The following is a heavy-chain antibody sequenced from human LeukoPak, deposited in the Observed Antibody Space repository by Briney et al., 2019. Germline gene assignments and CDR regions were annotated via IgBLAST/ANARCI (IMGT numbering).Heavy chain of an antibody. Sequence: PSETLSLTCTVSGGSISSYYWSWIRQPPGKGLEWIGYIYYSGSTNHNPSLKSRVTISVDTSKNQFSLKLSSVTAADTAVYYCAREGYYYDSSAVYYFDYWGQGTLVTVSS. CDR3: AREGYYYDSSAVYYFDY. V-gene: IGHV4-59*01. CDR2: IYYSGST. J-gene: IGHJ4*02. D-gene: IGHD3-22*01. CDR1: GGSISSYY.